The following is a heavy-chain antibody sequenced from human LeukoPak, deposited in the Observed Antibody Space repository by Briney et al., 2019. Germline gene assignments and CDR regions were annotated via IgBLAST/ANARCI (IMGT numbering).Heavy chain of an antibody. CDR2: IWYDGSNK. V-gene: IGHV3-30*02. Sequence: GGSLRLSCAASGFTFSSYGMHWVRQAPGKGLEWVAVIWYDGSNKYYADSVKGRFTISRDNSKNTLYLQMNSLRAEDTAVYYCAKDGSSSWLFDYWGQGTLVTVSS. D-gene: IGHD6-13*01. CDR3: AKDGSSSWLFDY. CDR1: GFTFSSYG. J-gene: IGHJ4*02.